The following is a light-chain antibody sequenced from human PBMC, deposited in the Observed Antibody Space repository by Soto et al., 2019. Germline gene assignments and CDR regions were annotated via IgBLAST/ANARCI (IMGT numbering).Light chain of an antibody. CDR3: QQYNTYPWT. V-gene: IGKV1-5*01. Sequence: DIQMTQSPATLSASVGDRVTITCRASQSISSWLAWYQQKPGKVPKLLIDDASSLESGVPSRFSGSGSGTELTLTISSLQPDDFVTYYCQQYNTYPWTFGQGTKVEIK. CDR1: QSISSW. CDR2: DAS. J-gene: IGKJ1*01.